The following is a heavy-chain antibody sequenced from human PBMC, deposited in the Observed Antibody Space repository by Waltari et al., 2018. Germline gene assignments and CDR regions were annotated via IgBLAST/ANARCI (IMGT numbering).Heavy chain of an antibody. D-gene: IGHD5-12*01. J-gene: IGHJ3*01. CDR3: ATYIGASVGTAAFDV. CDR1: GGSITTSRHY. CDR2: LSYNGAT. V-gene: IGHV4-39*01. Sequence: QLQLQESGPGLVKPSETLSLTCSVSGGSITTSRHYWGWIRQPPGQGVEWIATLSYNGATYTSPSLTSRVTMSRDTSKNQLSLTLGAVTAADAAVYYCATYIGASVGTAAFDVWGQGKMVIVSS.